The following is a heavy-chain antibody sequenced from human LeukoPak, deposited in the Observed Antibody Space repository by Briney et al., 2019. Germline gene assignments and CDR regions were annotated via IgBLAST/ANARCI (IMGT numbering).Heavy chain of an antibody. CDR3: AKDTEMATITSAFDI. Sequence: PGRSLRLSCAASGFTFDDYAMHWVRQAPGKGLEWVSGISWNSGSIGYADSVKGRFTISRDNAKNSLYLQMNSLRAEDTALYYCAKDTEMATITSAFDIWGQGTMVTVSS. CDR2: ISWNSGSI. V-gene: IGHV3-9*01. J-gene: IGHJ3*02. D-gene: IGHD5-24*01. CDR1: GFTFDDYA.